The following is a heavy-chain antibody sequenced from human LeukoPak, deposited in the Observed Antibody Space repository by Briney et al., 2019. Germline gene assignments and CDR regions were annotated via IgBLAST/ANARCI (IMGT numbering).Heavy chain of an antibody. V-gene: IGHV4-34*01. CDR2: INHSGST. Sequence: SETLSLTCAVYGGSFSGYYWSWIRQPPGKGLEWIGEINHSGSTNYNPSLKSRVTISVDTSKNQFSLKLSSVTAADTAVYYCARSKPAEYDFWSGYYFLGWSDPWGQGTLVTVSS. CDR3: ARSKPAEYDFWSGYYFLGWSDP. CDR1: GGSFSGYY. D-gene: IGHD3-3*01. J-gene: IGHJ5*02.